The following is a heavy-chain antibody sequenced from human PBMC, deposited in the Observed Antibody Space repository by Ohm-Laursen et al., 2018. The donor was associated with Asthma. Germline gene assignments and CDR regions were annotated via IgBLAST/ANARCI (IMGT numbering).Heavy chain of an antibody. Sequence: SQTLSLTCAVSGGSISSGGYYWSWIRQHPGKGLEWIGNIHYSGSTIYNPSLESRLTISVDTSKNQFSLNLSSVTAADTALYYCARDGRLRGSFDYWGQGTLVTVSS. D-gene: IGHD3-10*01. J-gene: IGHJ4*02. V-gene: IGHV4-31*11. CDR3: ARDGRLRGSFDY. CDR1: GGSISSGGYY. CDR2: IHYSGST.